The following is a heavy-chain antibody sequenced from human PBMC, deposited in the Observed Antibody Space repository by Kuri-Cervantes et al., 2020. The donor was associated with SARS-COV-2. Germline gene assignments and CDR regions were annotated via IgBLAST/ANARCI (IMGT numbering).Heavy chain of an antibody. V-gene: IGHV4-61*01. Sequence: GSLRLSCTVSGDSISSESYYWSWIRQPPGRGLEWVGHIYHTGSTNYNPSLKSRLTISVDTSKSQFSLKLSSVTAADTAVYYCARSTPFRRLVVISQGGAFDIWGQGTMVTVSS. CDR2: IYHTGST. CDR1: GDSISSESYY. CDR3: ARSTPFRRLVVISQGGAFDI. D-gene: IGHD3-22*01. J-gene: IGHJ3*02.